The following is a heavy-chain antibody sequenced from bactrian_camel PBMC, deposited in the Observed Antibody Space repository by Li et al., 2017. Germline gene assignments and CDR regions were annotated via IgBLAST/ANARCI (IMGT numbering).Heavy chain of an antibody. D-gene: IGHD5*01. V-gene: IGHV3S9*01. CDR3: AARVDGCTSLWHGGFPY. Sequence: HVQLVESGGGSVQSGGSLRLSCTVSGHTRNNYCMGWFRQVPANRREGVGVIDTNGGKSYTDSVKGRFTISQDSAGYTTYLQMNSLKPADSGMYYCAARVDGCTSLWHGGFPYWGQGTQVTVS. J-gene: IGHJ4*01. CDR1: GHTRNNYC. CDR2: IDTNGGK.